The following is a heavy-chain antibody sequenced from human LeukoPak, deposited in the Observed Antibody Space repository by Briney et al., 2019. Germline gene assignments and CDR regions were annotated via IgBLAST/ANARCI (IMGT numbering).Heavy chain of an antibody. J-gene: IGHJ4*02. CDR3: ARPYSSGWYSPSLRQPFDY. D-gene: IGHD6-19*01. CDR1: GGSISSSSYY. CDR2: IYYSGST. V-gene: IGHV4-39*01. Sequence: SETLSLTCTVSGGSISSSSYYWGWIRQPPGKGLEWIGSIYYSGSTHYNPSLKSRVTISVDTSKNQFSLKLSSVTAADTAVYYCARPYSSGWYSPSLRQPFDYWGQGTLVTVSS.